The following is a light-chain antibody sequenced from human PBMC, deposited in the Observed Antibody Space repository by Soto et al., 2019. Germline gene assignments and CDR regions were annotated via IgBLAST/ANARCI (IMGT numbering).Light chain of an antibody. CDR3: QHHSNWTPYT. Sequence: IVLTQSPASLSLSPGERATLSFRSSQSVSSYLAWYQQQPGQAPRLLIYYASNRATGSRARFSGSASGTVFYLTISSRKPEHFAVYYCQHHSNWTPYTFGQGTKLEIK. CDR2: YAS. J-gene: IGKJ2*01. V-gene: IGKV3-11*01. CDR1: QSVSSY.